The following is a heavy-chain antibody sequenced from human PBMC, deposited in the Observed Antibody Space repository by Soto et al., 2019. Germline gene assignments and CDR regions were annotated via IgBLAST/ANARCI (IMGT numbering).Heavy chain of an antibody. CDR2: ISYDGSNK. J-gene: IGHJ6*02. V-gene: IGHV3-30*18. CDR1: GFTFSSYG. CDR3: AKAFGSSWYDYGMDV. D-gene: IGHD6-13*01. Sequence: QVQLVESGGGVVQPGRSLRLSCAASGFTFSSYGMHWVRQAPGKGLEWVAVISYDGSNKYYADSVKGRFTISRDNSKKTLYRQMNSLRAEDTAVYYCAKAFGSSWYDYGMDVWGQGTTVTVSS.